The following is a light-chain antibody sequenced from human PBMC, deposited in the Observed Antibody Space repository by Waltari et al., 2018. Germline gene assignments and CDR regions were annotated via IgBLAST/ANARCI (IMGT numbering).Light chain of an antibody. CDR1: QSIVSS. V-gene: IGKV6-21*02. CDR3: HQTRTLPIT. J-gene: IGKJ5*01. Sequence: CRASQSIVSSLHWYQQKPDQSPKLLIKYASQSISGVPSRFSGSGSGTDFTLTINSLEAEDAATYFCHQTRTLPITFGQGTRLEI. CDR2: YAS.